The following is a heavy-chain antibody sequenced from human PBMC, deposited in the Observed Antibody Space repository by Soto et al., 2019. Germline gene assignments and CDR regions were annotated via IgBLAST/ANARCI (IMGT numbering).Heavy chain of an antibody. J-gene: IGHJ4*02. CDR3: ALGPSLDY. CDR2: INPSGSSP. CDR1: AHIFTSYY. V-gene: IGHV1-46*01. Sequence: ASVKVSCKTSAHIFTSYYMYWVRQAPGQGLEWMGVINPSGSSPSYAQKFQGRVTMTSDTSTNTMYMEIDSLRSDDTAVYYCALGPSLDYWGQGTLVTVSS. D-gene: IGHD1-26*01.